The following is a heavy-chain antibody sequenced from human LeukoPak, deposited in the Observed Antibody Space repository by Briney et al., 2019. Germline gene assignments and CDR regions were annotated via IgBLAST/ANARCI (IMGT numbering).Heavy chain of an antibody. J-gene: IGHJ3*02. V-gene: IGHV3-23*01. CDR3: AKDPGIAVAGTEDDAFDI. CDR2: ISGSGGST. D-gene: IGHD6-19*01. CDR1: GFTFSSYA. Sequence: AGGSLRLSCAAAGFTFSSYAMSWVRQAPGKGLEWVSAISGSGGSTYYADSVKGRFTISRDNSQNTLYLKMNSLRSEDTAVYYCAKDPGIAVAGTEDDAFDIWGQGTMVTVSS.